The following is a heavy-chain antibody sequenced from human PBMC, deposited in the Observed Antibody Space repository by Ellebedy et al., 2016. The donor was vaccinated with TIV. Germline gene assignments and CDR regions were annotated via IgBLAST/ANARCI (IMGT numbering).Heavy chain of an antibody. Sequence: GGSLRLSXAASGFDFKSYGMHWVRQAPGKGLEWLAVIGYDGGHEFAYYVDSVRGRFTISRDNADKTLFLQMNSLRPEDTAVYYCARDRIRGVARGFLDVWGTGTTVTVSS. CDR1: GFDFKSYG. CDR3: ARDRIRGVARGFLDV. CDR2: IGYDGGHEFA. D-gene: IGHD3-10*01. J-gene: IGHJ6*04. V-gene: IGHV3-33*08.